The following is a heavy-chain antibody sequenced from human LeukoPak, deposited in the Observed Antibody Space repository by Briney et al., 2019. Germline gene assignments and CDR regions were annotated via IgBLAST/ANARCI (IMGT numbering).Heavy chain of an antibody. CDR2: ISSSSSYI. CDR1: GFTFSTYS. J-gene: IGHJ3*02. CDR3: ARERTRDYYDISGYYSHDAFDI. Sequence: GGSLRLSCAASGFTFSTYSMNWVRQAPGKGLEWVSSISSSSSYIYYADSVKGRFTISRDNAKNSLYLQMNSPRAEDTAVYYCARERTRDYYDISGYYSHDAFDIWGPGTMVTVSS. D-gene: IGHD3-22*01. V-gene: IGHV3-21*01.